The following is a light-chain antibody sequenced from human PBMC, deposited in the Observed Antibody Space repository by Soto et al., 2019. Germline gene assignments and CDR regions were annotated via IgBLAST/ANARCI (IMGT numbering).Light chain of an antibody. CDR2: GES. V-gene: IGKV3-20*01. Sequence: EIVLTQSPATLSLSPGESATLSCRASQSVTSTYLAWYQQKTGQAPRLLIYGESSRAAGIPDRFSGSGSGTDLSLTISRLEPEDFAVYYCQKYGSLTWTCGQGTKVDIK. CDR1: QSVTSTY. J-gene: IGKJ1*01. CDR3: QKYGSLTWT.